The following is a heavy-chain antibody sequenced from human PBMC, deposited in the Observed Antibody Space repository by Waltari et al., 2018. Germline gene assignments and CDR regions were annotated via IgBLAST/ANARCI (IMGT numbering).Heavy chain of an antibody. CDR2: VWFDGSNQ. J-gene: IGHJ6*03. V-gene: IGHV3-30*02. CDR3: AKDSLFRVTTFGYMDV. Sequence: PGKGLEWVAFVWFDGSNQYYADSVKGRFTISRDNSKNTLYLRMNSLRPEDTAVYYCAKDSLFRVTTFGYMDVWGKGTTVTVSS. D-gene: IGHD3-16*01.